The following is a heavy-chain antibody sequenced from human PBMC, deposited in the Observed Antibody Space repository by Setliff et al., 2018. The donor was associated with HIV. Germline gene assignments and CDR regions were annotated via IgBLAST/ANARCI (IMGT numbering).Heavy chain of an antibody. D-gene: IGHD6-13*01. CDR1: GFTFSTYW. V-gene: IGHV3-74*01. J-gene: IGHJ3*02. Sequence: PGGSLRLSCAASGFTFSTYWMHWVRQAPGKGLVWVSRINSDGSSTSYADSVKGRFTISRDNAENSLYLQMNSLRAEDTAVYYCARATAAWDDAFDIWGQGTMVTVSS. CDR2: INSDGSST. CDR3: ARATAAWDDAFDI.